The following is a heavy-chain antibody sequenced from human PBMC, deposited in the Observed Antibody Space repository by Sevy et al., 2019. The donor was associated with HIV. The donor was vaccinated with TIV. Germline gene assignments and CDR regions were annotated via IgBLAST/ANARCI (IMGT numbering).Heavy chain of an antibody. CDR1: GFTFTSYA. D-gene: IGHD3-22*01. J-gene: IGHJ3*02. Sequence: GGSLRLSCKPSGFTFTSYAMNWVRQAPGKGLEWISTIYGSGGVTYYADSVKGRFTISRDKSKITLYLQMNSLRTEDTALYYCAGGRYDSSGSFDALDIWGQGTMVTVSS. CDR3: AGGRYDSSGSFDALDI. CDR2: IYGSGGVT. V-gene: IGHV3-23*01.